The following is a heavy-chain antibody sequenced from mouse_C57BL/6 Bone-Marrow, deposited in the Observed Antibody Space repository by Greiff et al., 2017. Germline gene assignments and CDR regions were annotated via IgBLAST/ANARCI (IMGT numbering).Heavy chain of an antibody. Sequence: QVQLQQSGPELVKPGASVKLSCKASGYTFTSYDINWVKQRPGQGLEWIGWIYPRDGSTKYNEKLKGKATLTVDTSSSTAYMELHSLTSEDSAVYFCARLELDGSSGDWYFDVWGTGTTVTVSS. CDR2: IYPRDGST. J-gene: IGHJ1*03. CDR3: ARLELDGSSGDWYFDV. CDR1: GYTFTSYD. V-gene: IGHV1-85*01. D-gene: IGHD1-1*01.